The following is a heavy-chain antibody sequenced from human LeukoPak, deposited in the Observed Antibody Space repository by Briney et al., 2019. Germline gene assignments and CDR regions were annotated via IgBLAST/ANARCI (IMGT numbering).Heavy chain of an antibody. D-gene: IGHD5-24*01. Sequence: GGSLRLSCAASGFTFTSYWMHWVRQVPGKGLVWVSRITSDGSSTSYAGSVKGRFTISRGNAKNTLYLQMNSLRPEDTAVYYCASGDGHGFDIWGQGTMVTVSS. CDR2: ITSDGSST. V-gene: IGHV3-74*01. CDR3: ASGDGHGFDI. J-gene: IGHJ3*02. CDR1: GFTFTSYW.